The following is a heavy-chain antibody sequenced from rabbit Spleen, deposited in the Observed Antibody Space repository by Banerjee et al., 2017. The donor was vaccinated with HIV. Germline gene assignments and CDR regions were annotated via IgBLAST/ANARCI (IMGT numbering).Heavy chain of an antibody. CDR2: IYNGDGRT. Sequence: QEQLVESGGGLVQPEGSLTLTCTASGFSFSSSYYMCWVRQAPGKGLEWIACIYNGDGRTYYASWAKGRFTIPKTSSTTVTLQMASLTVADTATYFCARDDSYAGSDNLWGPGTLVTVS. V-gene: IGHV1S45*01. CDR1: GFSFSSSYY. D-gene: IGHD4-2*01. CDR3: ARDDSYAGSDNL. J-gene: IGHJ4*01.